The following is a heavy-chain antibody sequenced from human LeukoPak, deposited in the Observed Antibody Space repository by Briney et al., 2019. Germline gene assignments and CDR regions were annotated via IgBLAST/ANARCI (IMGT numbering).Heavy chain of an antibody. CDR1: GYTFTNYG. V-gene: IGHV1-18*01. Sequence: ASVNVSCKASGYTFTNYGITWVRQAPGQGLEWMGWISAYNGDTHYAQKLQGRVAMTTDTSTRTVYMELRSLRHDDTAVYYCARGLDLGSRGYYYFDYHYYYMDVWGKGTTVAVSS. J-gene: IGHJ6*03. CDR3: ARGLDLGSRGYYYFDYHYYYMDV. CDR2: ISAYNGDT. D-gene: IGHD3-22*01.